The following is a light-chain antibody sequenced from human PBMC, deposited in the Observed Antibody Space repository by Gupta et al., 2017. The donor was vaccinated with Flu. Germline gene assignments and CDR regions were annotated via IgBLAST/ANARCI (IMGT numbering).Light chain of an antibody. CDR3: QQYNRYSTVT. CDR1: QSIGDW. CDR2: KAS. V-gene: IGKV1-5*03. Sequence: DIQMTQSPSTLSASVGDRVTIACRASQSIGDWLAWYQQKPGKAPRLLIYKASRLESGVPSRFSGSGSGTEFTLTISSLQPDDLATYYCQQYNRYSTVTFGQGTRLEIK. J-gene: IGKJ5*01.